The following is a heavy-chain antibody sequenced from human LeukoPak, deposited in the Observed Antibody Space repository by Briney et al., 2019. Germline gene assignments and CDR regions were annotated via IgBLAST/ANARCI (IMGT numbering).Heavy chain of an antibody. CDR3: ARVPPYYDCSGYYHGPFDY. D-gene: IGHD3-22*01. CDR2: IYYSGST. J-gene: IGHJ4*02. Sequence: PSETLSLTCTVSGASITTYDWTWIRQPPPKGLEWMGYIYYSGSTNYNPSLKSSVTISVDPSKSQFSLKLSPVTAADTAVSFCARVPPYYDCSGYYHGPFDYWGEGTLVTVSS. CDR1: GASITTYD. V-gene: IGHV4-59*13.